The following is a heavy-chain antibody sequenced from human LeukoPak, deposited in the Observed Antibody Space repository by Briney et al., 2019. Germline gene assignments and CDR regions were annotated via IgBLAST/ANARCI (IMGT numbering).Heavy chain of an antibody. V-gene: IGHV3-23*01. CDR2: ISGSGGST. D-gene: IGHD2-15*01. Sequence: GGSLRLSCAASGFTFSSYAMSWVRQAPGKGLEWVSAISGSGGSTYYADSVKGQFTISRDNSKNTLYLQMNSLRAEDTAVYYCAKRFRRSPVVVVAATYNWFDPWGQGTLVTVSS. J-gene: IGHJ5*02. CDR3: AKRFRRSPVVVVAATYNWFDP. CDR1: GFTFSSYA.